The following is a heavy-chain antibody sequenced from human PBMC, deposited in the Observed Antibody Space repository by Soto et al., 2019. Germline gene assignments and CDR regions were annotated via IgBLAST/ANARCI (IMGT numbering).Heavy chain of an antibody. V-gene: IGHV1-2*02. Sequence: ASVKVSCKASGYTFTDYYLYWLRQAPGQRLEWMGWIDPNSGGTNSAQNFLGRVTMTRDTSINTAYMGLSGLIPDDTAVYYCAIGSSWDYNYGVAVWGQGTTVTVSS. J-gene: IGHJ6*02. CDR2: IDPNSGGT. CDR1: GYTFTDYY. CDR3: AIGSSWDYNYGVAV. D-gene: IGHD6-19*01.